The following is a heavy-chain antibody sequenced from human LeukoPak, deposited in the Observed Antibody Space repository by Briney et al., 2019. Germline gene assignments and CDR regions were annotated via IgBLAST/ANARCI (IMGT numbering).Heavy chain of an antibody. CDR1: GFTFSSYA. J-gene: IGHJ3*02. CDR3: AKGVPGSGWYSGFDAFDI. V-gene: IGHV3-23*01. CDR2: ISGSGGST. D-gene: IGHD6-19*01. Sequence: GGSLRLSCAASGFTFSSYAMSWVRQAPGKGLEWVSAISGSGGSTYYADSVKGRFSISRDNSKNTVYLQMNSLRVEDTAVYFCAKGVPGSGWYSGFDAFDIWGQGTMVTVS.